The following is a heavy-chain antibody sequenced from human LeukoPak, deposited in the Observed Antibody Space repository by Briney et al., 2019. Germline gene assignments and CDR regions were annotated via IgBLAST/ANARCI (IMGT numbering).Heavy chain of an antibody. V-gene: IGHV3-72*01. Sequence: SGGSLRLSCEASGFTFSDHYIDWVRQAPGKGLEWVGRSRDKPNSYSTEYAASVKGRFTIIRDDSKNSLYLQMNNLRTEDTAVYYCARRYSGSSFDYWGQGTLVTVSS. CDR2: SRDKPNSYST. J-gene: IGHJ4*02. D-gene: IGHD1-26*01. CDR3: ARRYSGSSFDY. CDR1: GFTFSDHY.